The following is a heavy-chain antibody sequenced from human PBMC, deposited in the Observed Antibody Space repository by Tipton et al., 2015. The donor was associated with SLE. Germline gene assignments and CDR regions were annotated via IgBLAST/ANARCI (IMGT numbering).Heavy chain of an antibody. V-gene: IGHV4-39*07. J-gene: IGHJ5*02. CDR2: FFYSGHT. CDR3: TKVSGAGCRDNSCSNYFDP. Sequence: TLSLTCTVSGDFLRSSFYSWAWVRQPPGKGLEWIGTFFYSGHTLYNPSLQSRVTISVDTSKNQFSLTIESVAATDTAVDYCTKVSGAGCRDNSCSNYFDPGGKETLVTVSS. D-gene: IGHD2-2*01. CDR1: GDFLRSSFYS.